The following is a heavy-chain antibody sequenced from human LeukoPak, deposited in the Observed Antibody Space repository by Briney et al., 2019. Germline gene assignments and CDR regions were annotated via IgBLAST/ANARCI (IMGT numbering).Heavy chain of an antibody. D-gene: IGHD2-15*01. CDR2: ISSSSSYI. CDR3: ATVKYCSGGSCYAGGPQNDY. V-gene: IGHV3-21*04. CDR1: GFTFSSYS. Sequence: GGSLRLSCAASGFTFSSYSMNWVRQAPGKGLEWVSSISSSSSYIYYADSVKGRFTISRDNAKNSLYLQMNSLRAEDTAVYYCATVKYCSGGSCYAGGPQNDYWGQGTLVTVSS. J-gene: IGHJ4*02.